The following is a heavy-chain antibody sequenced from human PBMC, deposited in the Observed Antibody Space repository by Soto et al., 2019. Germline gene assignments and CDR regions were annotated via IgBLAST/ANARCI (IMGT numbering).Heavy chain of an antibody. D-gene: IGHD3-3*01. CDR2: INHSGST. Sequence: SETLSLTCAVYGGSFSGYYWSWIRQPPGKGLEWIGEINHSGSTNYNPSLKSRVTISVDTSKNQFSLKLSSVTAADTAVYYCARVPRQLTTNYSFWTGSRSGWFDPWGQGTLVTVSS. J-gene: IGHJ5*02. CDR3: ARVPRQLTTNYSFWTGSRSGWFDP. V-gene: IGHV4-34*01. CDR1: GGSFSGYY.